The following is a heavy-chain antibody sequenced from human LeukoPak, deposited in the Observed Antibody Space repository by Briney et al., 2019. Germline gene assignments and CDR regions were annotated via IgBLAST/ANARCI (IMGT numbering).Heavy chain of an antibody. CDR2: IDPSDSHI. CDR1: GYSFTSNW. CDR3: ARQGRGSYRRDFDY. V-gene: IGHV5-10-1*01. J-gene: IGHJ4*02. Sequence: GESLKIFCNGSGYSFTSNWVSWERQMPGKGLEWMGRIDPSDSHINYSPSFQGHVTISVDKSISTAYLQWSSLRASDTAMYYCARQGRGSYRRDFDYWGQGTLVTVSS. D-gene: IGHD1-26*01.